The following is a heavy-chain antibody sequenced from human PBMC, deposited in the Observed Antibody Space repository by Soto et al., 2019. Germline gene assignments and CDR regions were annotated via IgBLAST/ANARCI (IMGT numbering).Heavy chain of an antibody. CDR1: GGSISSSSYY. CDR2: IYYSGST. CDR3: ARHLAPQQLVRVYYYYGMDV. V-gene: IGHV4-39*01. D-gene: IGHD6-13*01. J-gene: IGHJ6*02. Sequence: SETLSLTCTVSGGSISSSSYYWGWIRQPPGKGLEWIGSIYYSGSTYYNPSLKSRVTISVDTSKNQFSLKLSSVTAADTAVYYCARHLAPQQLVRVYYYYGMDVWGQGTTVTVSS.